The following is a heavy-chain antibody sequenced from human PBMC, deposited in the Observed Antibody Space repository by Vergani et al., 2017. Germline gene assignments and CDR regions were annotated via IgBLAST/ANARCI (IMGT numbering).Heavy chain of an antibody. CDR1: GGSFSGYY. V-gene: IGHV4-34*01. Sequence: QVQLQQWGAGLLKPSETLSLTCAVYGGSFSGYYWSWIRQPPGKGLEWIGEINHRGSTNYNPALKSRVTISVDTSKNQFSLKLSAVTAADTAVYYCARVDYYYGMDVWGQGTTVTVSS. J-gene: IGHJ6*02. CDR3: ARVDYYYGMDV. CDR2: INHRGST.